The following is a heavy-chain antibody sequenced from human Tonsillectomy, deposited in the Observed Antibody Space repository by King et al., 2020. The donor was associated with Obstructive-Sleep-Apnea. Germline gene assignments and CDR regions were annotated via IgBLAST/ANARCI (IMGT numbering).Heavy chain of an antibody. Sequence: VQLVQSGAEVKKPGASVKISCKASGYTFTSYYIHWVRQAPGQGLEWMGIINPSGGSTTYAQKFHGRVTMTRDTSTSTVYMDLSSLRSEDTAVYYCATDTALLTRHFDYWGQGTLVTVSS. CDR1: GYTFTSYY. J-gene: IGHJ4*02. V-gene: IGHV1-46*03. CDR2: INPSGGST. D-gene: IGHD5-18*01. CDR3: ATDTALLTRHFDY.